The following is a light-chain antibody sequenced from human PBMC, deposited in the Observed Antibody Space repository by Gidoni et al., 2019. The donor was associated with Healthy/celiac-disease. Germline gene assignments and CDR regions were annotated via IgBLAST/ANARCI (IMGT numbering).Light chain of an antibody. CDR2: ATS. CDR3: QQSYSNVT. Sequence: DIQMTQSPSSLSASVGDRVTITCRASQNINNYLNWYQQKPGKAPKVLIYATSSLQSGVPSRFSGSGSETDFTLTISSLQPEDFATYYCQQSYSNVTFXGXTKVXIK. CDR1: QNINNY. V-gene: IGKV1-39*01. J-gene: IGKJ4*01.